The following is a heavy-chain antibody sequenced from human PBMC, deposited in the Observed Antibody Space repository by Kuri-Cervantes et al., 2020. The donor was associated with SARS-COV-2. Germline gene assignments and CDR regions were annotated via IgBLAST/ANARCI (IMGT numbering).Heavy chain of an antibody. Sequence: LRLSCTVSGGSISSSSYYWSWIRQPAGKGLEWIGRIYTSGSTNYNPSLKSRVTISVDTSKNQFSLKLSSVTAADTAVFYCARDRRGSSWYEDYWGQGTLVTVSS. D-gene: IGHD6-13*01. V-gene: IGHV4-61*02. J-gene: IGHJ4*02. CDR3: ARDRRGSSWYEDY. CDR2: IYTSGST. CDR1: GGSISSSSYY.